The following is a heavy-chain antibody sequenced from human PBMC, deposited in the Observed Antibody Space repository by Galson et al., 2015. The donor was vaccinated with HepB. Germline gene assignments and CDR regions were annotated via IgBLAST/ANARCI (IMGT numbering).Heavy chain of an antibody. V-gene: IGHV3-53*04. CDR3: ARANWNALGY. Sequence: LRLSCAASGFTVSSNYMSWVRQAPGKGLEWVSVIYSGGSTYYADSVKGRFTISRHNSKNTLYLQMNSLRAEDTAVYYCARANWNALGYWGQGTLVTVSS. D-gene: IGHD1-20*01. J-gene: IGHJ4*02. CDR2: IYSGGST. CDR1: GFTVSSNY.